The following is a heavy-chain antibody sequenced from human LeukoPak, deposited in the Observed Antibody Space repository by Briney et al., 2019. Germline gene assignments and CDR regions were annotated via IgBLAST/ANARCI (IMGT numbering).Heavy chain of an antibody. V-gene: IGHV3-15*07. Sequence: KPGGSLRLSCAASGSTFSNAWMNWVRQAPGKGLEWVGRINSKTDGGTTDYAAPVKVRFTISRDDSKNTLYLQMNSLKTEDTAVYYCTTEGSSIAALALFDYWGQGTLVTVSS. D-gene: IGHD6-6*01. CDR3: TTEGSSIAALALFDY. CDR2: INSKTDGGTT. J-gene: IGHJ4*02. CDR1: GSTFSNAW.